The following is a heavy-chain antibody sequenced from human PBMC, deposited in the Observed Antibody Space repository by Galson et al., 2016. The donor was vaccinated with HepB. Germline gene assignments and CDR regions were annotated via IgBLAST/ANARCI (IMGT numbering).Heavy chain of an antibody. V-gene: IGHV3-33*01. CDR3: ARDPYSGSYWDYDYYGMAV. D-gene: IGHD1-26*01. CDR2: IFFDGSKR. CDR1: GITFSSYG. J-gene: IGHJ6*02. Sequence: SLRLSCAASGITFSSYGMHWVRQAPGKGLEWVAVIFFDGSKRYYADSVKGRFTISRDNSKNTLYLQMNSLRAEDTAVYYCARDPYSGSYWDYDYYGMAVWGQGTTVTVSS.